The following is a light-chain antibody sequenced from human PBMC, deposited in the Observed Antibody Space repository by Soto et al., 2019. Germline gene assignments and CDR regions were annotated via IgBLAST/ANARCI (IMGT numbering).Light chain of an antibody. V-gene: IGLV1-51*01. Sequence: QSVLTQPPSVSAAPGQRVTISCSGSSSNIGTNYVSWYRQLPGTAPKLLIYDNNRRPSGISDRFSGSKSGTSATLDITGLQTGDEADYYCGTWDSSVNGVVFGGGTKLTVL. CDR1: SSNIGTNY. J-gene: IGLJ2*01. CDR2: DNN. CDR3: GTWDSSVNGVV.